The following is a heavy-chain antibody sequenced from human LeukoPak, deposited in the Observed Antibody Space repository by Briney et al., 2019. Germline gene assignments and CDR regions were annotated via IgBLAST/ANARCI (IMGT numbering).Heavy chain of an antibody. CDR1: GYTFTNYY. V-gene: IGHV1-46*01. Sequence: ASVKVSCKASGYTFTNYYTHWMRQAPGQGLEWMGIINPSGGSASYAQKFQGRVTMTRDTSTSAVYMELSSLRSEDTAVYYCAGAVVAEQKGGFDYWGQGTLVTVSS. D-gene: IGHD2-15*01. CDR3: AGAVVAEQKGGFDY. CDR2: INPSGGSA. J-gene: IGHJ4*02.